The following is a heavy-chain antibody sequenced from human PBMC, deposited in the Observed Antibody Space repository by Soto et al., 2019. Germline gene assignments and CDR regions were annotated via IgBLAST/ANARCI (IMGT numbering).Heavy chain of an antibody. J-gene: IGHJ4*02. Sequence: SETLSLTCGVYGGFLSYYYWSWIRQPPGKGLEWIGYIYYSGSTYYNPSLKSRVTISVDTSKNQFSLKLSSVTAADTAVYYCARVDSVVAATDYWGQGTLVTVSS. D-gene: IGHD2-15*01. CDR1: GGFLSYYY. CDR3: ARVDSVVAATDY. V-gene: IGHV4-30-4*01. CDR2: IYYSGST.